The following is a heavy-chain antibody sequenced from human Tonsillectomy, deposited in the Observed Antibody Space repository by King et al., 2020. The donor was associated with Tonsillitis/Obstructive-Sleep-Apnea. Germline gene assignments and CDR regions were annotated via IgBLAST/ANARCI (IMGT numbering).Heavy chain of an antibody. CDR2: IYYSGST. D-gene: IGHD3-16*02. CDR1: GDSISSSSYY. Sequence: QLQESGPGLVKPSETLSLTCTVSGDSISSSSYYWDWIRQPPGQGLEWIGSIYYSGSTYYNPSLKSRVTISVDTSKNQFSLKLTSVTAADTAVYYCAREVVWGTYRYPYFDYWGQGTLVTVSS. CDR3: AREVVWGTYRYPYFDY. V-gene: IGHV4-39*02. J-gene: IGHJ4*02.